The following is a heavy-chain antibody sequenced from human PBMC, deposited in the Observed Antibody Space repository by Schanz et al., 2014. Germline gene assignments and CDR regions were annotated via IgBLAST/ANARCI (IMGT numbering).Heavy chain of an antibody. CDR3: ARDGEAAAGCDY. V-gene: IGHV1-46*03. CDR2: INPSGGST. J-gene: IGHJ4*02. CDR1: GYTFTSYY. Sequence: QVQLVQSGAEVKKPGASVKVSCKASGYTFTSYYMHWVRQAPGQGLEWMGIINPSGGSTSYAQKFQGRVTMTRDTSTSTDYMELSSVRSEDTAVYYCARDGEAAAGCDYWGQGTLVTDSP. D-gene: IGHD6-13*01.